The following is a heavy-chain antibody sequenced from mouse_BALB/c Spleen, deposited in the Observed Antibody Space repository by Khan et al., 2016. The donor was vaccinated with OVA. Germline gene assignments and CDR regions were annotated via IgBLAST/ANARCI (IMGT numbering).Heavy chain of an antibody. CDR1: GYTFSTYW. CDR3: ARDRIDY. CDR2: INPSSGYT. J-gene: IGHJ2*01. Sequence: VQLQESGAELAKPGASVKMSCKASGYTFSTYWIHWVKQRPGQGLEWIGYINPSSGYTYYNPTFNDKATLTTDKSSSTAYMQLSSLTSEDSAVYYCARDRIDYWGQGTTLTVSS. V-gene: IGHV1-7*01.